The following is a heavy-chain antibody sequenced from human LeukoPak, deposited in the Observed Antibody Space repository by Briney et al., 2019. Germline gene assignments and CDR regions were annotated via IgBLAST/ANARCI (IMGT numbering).Heavy chain of an antibody. CDR3: AKDLAVGQQLVLGS. J-gene: IGHJ5*02. D-gene: IGHD6-13*01. Sequence: GGSLRLSCAASGFTFSSYGMHWVRQAPGKGLEWVAVISYDGSNKYYADSVKGRFTISRDNSKNTLYLQMNSLRAEDTAVYYCAKDLAVGQQLVLGSWGQGTLVTVSS. CDR2: ISYDGSNK. V-gene: IGHV3-30*18. CDR1: GFTFSSYG.